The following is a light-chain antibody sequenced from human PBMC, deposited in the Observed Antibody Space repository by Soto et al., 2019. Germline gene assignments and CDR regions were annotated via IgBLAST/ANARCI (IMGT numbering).Light chain of an antibody. CDR1: QTVRNNY. CDR2: DAS. Sequence: EFVLTQSPGTLSLSPGERATLSCRASQTVRNNYLAWYQQKPGQAPRLLIYDASSRATGIPDRFSGSGSGTDFTPTISRLEPEDFAVYYCQQYGSSGTFGQGTKVDIK. V-gene: IGKV3-20*01. CDR3: QQYGSSGT. J-gene: IGKJ1*01.